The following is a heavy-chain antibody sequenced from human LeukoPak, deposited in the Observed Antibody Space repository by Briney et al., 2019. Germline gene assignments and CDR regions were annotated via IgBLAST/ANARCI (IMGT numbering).Heavy chain of an antibody. CDR3: ARLQWLYNWFDP. J-gene: IGHJ5*02. CDR1: GYTFTSYG. D-gene: IGHD6-19*01. CDR2: ISAYNRNT. V-gene: IGHV1-18*01. Sequence: ASVKVSCKASGYTFTSYGISWVRQAPGQGLEWMGWISAYNRNTNYAQKLQGRVTMTTDTSTSTAYMELRSLRSDDTAVYYCARLQWLYNWFDPWGQGTLVTVSS.